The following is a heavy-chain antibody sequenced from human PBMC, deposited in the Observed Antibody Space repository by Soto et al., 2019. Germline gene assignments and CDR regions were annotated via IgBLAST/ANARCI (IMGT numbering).Heavy chain of an antibody. CDR2: IIPIFGTA. CDR3: ARVRGLSSTSNHYYYYYGMDV. D-gene: IGHD2-2*01. Sequence: QVQLVQSGAEVKKPGSSVKVSCKASGGTFSSYAISWVRQAPGQGLEWMGGIIPIFGTANYAQKFQGRVTITAHESTSTAYMELSSLRSEDTAVYYCARVRGLSSTSNHYYYYYGMDVWGQGTTVTVSS. CDR1: GGTFSSYA. V-gene: IGHV1-69*01. J-gene: IGHJ6*02.